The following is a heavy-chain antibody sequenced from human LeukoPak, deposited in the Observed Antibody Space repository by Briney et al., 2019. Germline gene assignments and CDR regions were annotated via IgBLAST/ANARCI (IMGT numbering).Heavy chain of an antibody. Sequence: ASVKVSCKASGYTFTSYDINWVRQATGQGLEWMGWMNPNSGNTGYAQKFQGRVTITRNTSISTAYMELSSLRSEDTAVYYCARGTRSSTRPMLVFQVLPLYYMDVWGKGTTVTVSS. V-gene: IGHV1-8*03. CDR3: ARGTRSSTRPMLVFQVLPLYYMDV. J-gene: IGHJ6*03. D-gene: IGHD2-2*01. CDR1: GYTFTSYD. CDR2: MNPNSGNT.